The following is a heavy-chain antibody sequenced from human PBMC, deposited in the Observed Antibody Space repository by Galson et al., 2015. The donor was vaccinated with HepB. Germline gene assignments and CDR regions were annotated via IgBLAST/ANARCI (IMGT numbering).Heavy chain of an antibody. Sequence: SVKVSCKASGGTFSSYAISWVRQAPGQGLEWMGGIIPIFGTANYAQKFQGRVTITADESTSTAYMELSSLRSEDTAVYYCASVRDGWYYFDYWGQGTLVTVSS. CDR2: IIPIFGTA. CDR3: ASVRDGWYYFDY. D-gene: IGHD6-19*01. V-gene: IGHV1-69*13. J-gene: IGHJ4*02. CDR1: GGTFSSYA.